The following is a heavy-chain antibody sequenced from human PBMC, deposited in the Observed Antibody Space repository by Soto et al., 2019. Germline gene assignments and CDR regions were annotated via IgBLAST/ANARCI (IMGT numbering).Heavy chain of an antibody. J-gene: IGHJ4*02. CDR2: IYSGGST. CDR1: GFTVSSNS. V-gene: IGHV3-53*01. Sequence: EVQLVESGGGLIQPGGSLRLSCAASGFTVSSNSMSWVRQAPGKGLEWVSVIYSGGSTYYADSVKGRFTISRDNSKNTLYLQMNSLRAEDTAVYYCARVRGYDFWSGYDYWGQGTLVTVSS. CDR3: ARVRGYDFWSGYDY. D-gene: IGHD3-3*01.